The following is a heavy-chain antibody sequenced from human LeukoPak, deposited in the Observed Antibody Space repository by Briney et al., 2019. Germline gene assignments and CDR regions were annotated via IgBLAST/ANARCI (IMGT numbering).Heavy chain of an antibody. J-gene: IGHJ4*02. CDR1: GFTFSSYS. D-gene: IGHD2-2*01. CDR2: ISSSSSYI. V-gene: IGHV3-21*01. CDR3: ARSQLIWLNFDY. Sequence: GGSLRLSCAASGFTFSSYSMNWVRQAPGKGLEWVSSISSSSSYIYYADSVKGRFTISRDNAKNSLHLQMNSLRAEDTAVYYCARSQLIWLNFDYWGQGTLVTVSS.